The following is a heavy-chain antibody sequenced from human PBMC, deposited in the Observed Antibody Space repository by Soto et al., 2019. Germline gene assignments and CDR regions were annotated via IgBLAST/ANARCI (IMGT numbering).Heavy chain of an antibody. J-gene: IGHJ4*02. CDR1: GGPFSSYA. CDR2: IIPIFGTA. V-gene: IGHV1-69*13. CDR3: ARDYYGSGSYYKPFDY. Sequence: SVKVSCKASGGPFSSYAISWVRQSPGQGLEWMGGIIPIFGTANYAQKFKGRVTITADESTSTAYMGLSSLRSEVTAVYYCARDYYGSGSYYKPFDYWGQGTVVTVSS. D-gene: IGHD3-10*01.